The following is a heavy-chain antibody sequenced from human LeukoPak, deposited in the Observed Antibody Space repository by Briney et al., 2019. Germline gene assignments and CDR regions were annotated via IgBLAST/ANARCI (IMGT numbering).Heavy chain of an antibody. J-gene: IGHJ4*02. CDR3: ARDFWGAYRVAYFDY. D-gene: IGHD3-3*01. Sequence: GGSLRLSCAASGFTFSNYWMSWVRRAPGKGLEWVANIKQDGSETSYVDSVRGRFTISRDNAKKSLYLQMNSLRAEDTAVYYCARDFWGAYRVAYFDYWGQGTLVTVSS. V-gene: IGHV3-7*01. CDR2: IKQDGSET. CDR1: GFTFSNYW.